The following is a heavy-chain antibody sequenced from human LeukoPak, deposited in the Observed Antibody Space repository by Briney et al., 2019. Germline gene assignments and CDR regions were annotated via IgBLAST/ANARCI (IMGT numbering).Heavy chain of an antibody. CDR3: ARGPRTYYYGSGSYYISRYFDY. Sequence: PSETLSLTCAVYGGSFSGYYWSWIRQPPGKGLEWIGEINHSGGTNYNPSLKSRVTISVDTSKNQFSLKLSSVTAADTAVYYCARGPRTYYYGSGSYYISRYFDYWGQGTLVTVSS. J-gene: IGHJ4*02. V-gene: IGHV4-34*01. CDR1: GGSFSGYY. D-gene: IGHD3-10*01. CDR2: INHSGGT.